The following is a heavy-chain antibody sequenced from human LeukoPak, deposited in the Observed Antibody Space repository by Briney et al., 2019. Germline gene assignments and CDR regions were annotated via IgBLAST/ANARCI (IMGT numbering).Heavy chain of an antibody. CDR3: ARVQTTVTTLGYFDY. Sequence: SVKVSCKASGYTFTSYDINWVRQAPGQGLEWMGGIIPIFGTANYAQKFQDRVTITADESASTAYMELSSLRSEDTAVYYYARVQTTVTTLGYFDYWGQGTLVTVSS. D-gene: IGHD4-17*01. J-gene: IGHJ4*02. CDR2: IIPIFGTA. V-gene: IGHV1-69*13. CDR1: GYTFTSYD.